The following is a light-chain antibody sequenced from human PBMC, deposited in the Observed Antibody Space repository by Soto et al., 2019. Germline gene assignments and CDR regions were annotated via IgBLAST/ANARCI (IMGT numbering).Light chain of an antibody. Sequence: DIVMTQSPLSLPVTPGEPASISCRSSQSLLHSNGYNYLDWYLQKPGQSPQLLIYLGSNRASGVPDRFSGSGSGTDFTLRISRMEHADVRVYYCMQALKTPQTFGQGTKVENK. V-gene: IGKV2-28*01. J-gene: IGKJ1*01. CDR2: LGS. CDR1: QSLLHSNGYNY. CDR3: MQALKTPQT.